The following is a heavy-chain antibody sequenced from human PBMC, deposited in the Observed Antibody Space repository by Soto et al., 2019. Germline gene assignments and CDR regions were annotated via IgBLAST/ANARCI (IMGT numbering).Heavy chain of an antibody. CDR3: ARVANGDYYWYFDL. Sequence: QVQLVQSGAEVKKPGSSVKVSCKASGGTFSSYAISWVRQAPGQGLEWMGGIIPIFGTANYAQKFQGRVTITADESTRTACMELSSRRSADTAVYYCARVANGDYYWYFDLWGRGTLVTVSS. CDR1: GGTFSSYA. D-gene: IGHD4-17*01. CDR2: IIPIFGTA. J-gene: IGHJ2*01. V-gene: IGHV1-69*12.